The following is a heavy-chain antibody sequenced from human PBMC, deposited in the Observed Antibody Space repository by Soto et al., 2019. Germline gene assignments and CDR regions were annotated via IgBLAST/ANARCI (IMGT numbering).Heavy chain of an antibody. J-gene: IGHJ4*02. CDR3: ARTYYYDSSGYYPLDY. V-gene: IGHV3-33*01. D-gene: IGHD3-22*01. CDR2: IWYDGSNK. Sequence: GGSLRLSCAASGFPFSSYGMHWVRQAPGKGLEWVAVIWYDGSNKYYADSVKGRFTISRDNSKNTLYLQMNSLRAEDTAVYYCARTYYYDSSGYYPLDYWGQGTLVTVSS. CDR1: GFPFSSYG.